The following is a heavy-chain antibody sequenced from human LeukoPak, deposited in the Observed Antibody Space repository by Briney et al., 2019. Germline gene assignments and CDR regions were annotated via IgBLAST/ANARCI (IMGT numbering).Heavy chain of an antibody. CDR3: VRQGAPGVCASYFDP. CDR1: GDSIRRSLHY. Sequence: KSSETLSLTYSVSGDSIRRSLHYWRWIRQPPGRDLEWIGSVNYRDTASYNPSLQSRATMSVDTSTNQISLRLTSMTAADTAVYFCVRQGAPGVCASYFDPWGQGTLVTVSS. V-gene: IGHV4-39*01. D-gene: IGHD2-8*01. J-gene: IGHJ5*02. CDR2: VNYRDTA.